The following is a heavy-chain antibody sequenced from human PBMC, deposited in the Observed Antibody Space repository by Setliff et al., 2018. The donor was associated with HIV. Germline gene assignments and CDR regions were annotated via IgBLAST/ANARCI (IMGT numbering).Heavy chain of an antibody. CDR2: IYTSGSV. CDR3: ARSTRIGVAGEFEY. CDR1: GGSISSYY. J-gene: IGHJ4*02. V-gene: IGHV4-4*09. Sequence: SETLSLTCTVSGGSISSYYWSWIWQPPGKGLEWIGYIYTSGSVNYNPSLNSRVTISVDTSKNQFSLKVNSVTAADTAVYYCARSTRIGVAGEFEYWGQGTLVTVSS. D-gene: IGHD6-19*01.